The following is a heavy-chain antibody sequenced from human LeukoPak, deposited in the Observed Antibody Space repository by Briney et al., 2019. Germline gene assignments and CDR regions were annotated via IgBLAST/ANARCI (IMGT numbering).Heavy chain of an antibody. CDR3: ARLRLRYFDWLGFPFDP. Sequence: SETLSLTCAVYGGSFSGYYWSWIRQPPGKGLEWIGEINHSGSTNYNPSLKSRVTISVDTSKNQFSLKLSSVTAADTAVYYCARLRLRYFDWLGFPFDPWGQGTLVTVSS. J-gene: IGHJ5*02. D-gene: IGHD3-9*01. CDR2: INHSGST. V-gene: IGHV4-34*01. CDR1: GGSFSGYY.